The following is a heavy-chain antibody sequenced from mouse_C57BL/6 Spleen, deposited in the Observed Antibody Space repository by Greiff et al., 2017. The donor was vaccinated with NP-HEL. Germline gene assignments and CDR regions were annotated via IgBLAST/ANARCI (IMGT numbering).Heavy chain of an antibody. CDR3: TQACAY. D-gene: IGHD3-2*02. J-gene: IGHJ3*01. CDR1: GYTFTDYE. CDR2: IDPETGGT. V-gene: IGHV1-15*01. Sequence: SGAELVRPGASVTLSCKASGYTFTDYEMHWVKQTPVHGLEWIGAIDPETGGTAYNQKFKGKAILTADKSSSTAYMELRSLTSEYSAVYYCTQACAYWGQGTLVTVSA.